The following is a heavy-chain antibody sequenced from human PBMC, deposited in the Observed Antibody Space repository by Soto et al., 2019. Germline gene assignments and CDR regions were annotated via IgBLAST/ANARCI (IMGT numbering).Heavy chain of an antibody. D-gene: IGHD5-12*01. Sequence: GGSLRLSCEASRFTFSNYAMHWVRQGVGKRLEWVAAIGTAGDTYYPASVKGRFTISRENAKSSLYLQMNGLRAGDTAVYYCARALTSGYYTPWGQGTLVTVSS. CDR1: RFTFSNYA. CDR2: IGTAGDT. CDR3: ARALTSGYYTP. V-gene: IGHV3-13*04. J-gene: IGHJ5*02.